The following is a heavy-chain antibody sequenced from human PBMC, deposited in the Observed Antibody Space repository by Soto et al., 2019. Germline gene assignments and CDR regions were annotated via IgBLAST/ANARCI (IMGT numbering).Heavy chain of an antibody. V-gene: IGHV1-8*02. J-gene: IGHJ4*02. Sequence: QVQLVQSGAELRKPGASVRVSCKASGYTFTTFNINWVRQATGQGLEWMGWMNPNSGTTGYAQKFQDRITLTRDTSITSAYMDLSSLTSDDTAVYFCLRYGAAATYWGQGTQVTVSS. CDR2: MNPNSGTT. CDR3: LRYGAAATY. D-gene: IGHD2-8*01. CDR1: GYTFTTFN.